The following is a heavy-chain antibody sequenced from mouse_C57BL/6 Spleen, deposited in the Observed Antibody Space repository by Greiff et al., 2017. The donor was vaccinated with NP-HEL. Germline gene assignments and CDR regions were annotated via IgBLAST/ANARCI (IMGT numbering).Heavy chain of an antibody. CDR3: ARGGPLYYSNYFDY. CDR2: IYPGDGDT. J-gene: IGHJ2*01. D-gene: IGHD2-5*01. Sequence: QVQLKQSGAELVKPGASVKISCKASGYAFSSYWMNWVKQRPGKGLEWIGQIYPGDGDTNYNGKFKGKATLTADKSSSTAYMQLSSLTSEDSAVYFCARGGPLYYSNYFDYWGQGTTLTVSS. CDR1: GYAFSSYW. V-gene: IGHV1-80*01.